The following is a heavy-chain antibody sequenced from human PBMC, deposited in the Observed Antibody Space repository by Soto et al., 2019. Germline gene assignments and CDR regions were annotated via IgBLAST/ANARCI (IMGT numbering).Heavy chain of an antibody. V-gene: IGHV3-23*01. CDR2: VSGSGGST. D-gene: IGHD3-16*02. J-gene: IGHJ5*02. CDR1: VFTFSSDA. CDR3: AKAGGFAVVWGIYRSRGWFDP. Sequence: GSLRLSCPASVFTFSSDAMSWVRQSPGKGLEWVSAVSGSGGSTYYADAVKGRFTISRDNSKNTLSLQMNSLRAEDTAVYYCAKAGGFAVVWGIYRSRGWFDPWGHGTLVTVSS.